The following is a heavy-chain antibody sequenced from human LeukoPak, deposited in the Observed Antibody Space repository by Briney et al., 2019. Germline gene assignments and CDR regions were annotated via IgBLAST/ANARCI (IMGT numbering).Heavy chain of an antibody. CDR1: GFTFSDRY. CDR2: SRNKAKRYTT. Sequence: GGSLRLSCAASGFTFSDRYMEWVRQAPGKGLEWVGRSRNKAKRYTTEYAASVKGRFSLARDDSKNSVYLQMNSLKTEDTAVYYCARGGQGSPLWNWGQGTLVTVSS. D-gene: IGHD1-1*01. V-gene: IGHV3-72*01. J-gene: IGHJ4*02. CDR3: ARGGQGSPLWN.